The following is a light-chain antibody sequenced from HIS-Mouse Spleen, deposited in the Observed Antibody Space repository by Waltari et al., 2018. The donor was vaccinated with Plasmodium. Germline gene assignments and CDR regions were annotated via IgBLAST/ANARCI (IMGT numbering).Light chain of an antibody. CDR1: QSISSL. CDR2: QAY. Sequence: DIQMTQSPSTLSASVGDRVTITCRASQSISSLLAWYQQKPGKAPKLLIYQAYSLESGVPSRFSGSGSGTEFTLTISSLQPDDFATYYCQQYKSLLTFGGGTKVEIK. V-gene: IGKV1-5*03. CDR3: QQYKSLLT. J-gene: IGKJ4*01.